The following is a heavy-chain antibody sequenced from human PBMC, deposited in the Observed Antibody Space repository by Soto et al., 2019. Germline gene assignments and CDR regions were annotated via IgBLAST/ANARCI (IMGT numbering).Heavy chain of an antibody. CDR3: ARLPDVMVRQFYFDS. V-gene: IGHV4-39*01. J-gene: IGHJ4*02. CDR2: VHYTGQT. CDR1: GVSIGSSHHY. D-gene: IGHD3-10*01. Sequence: TSETLSLTCSVSGVSIGSSHHYWGWIRQPPGKGLEWIGIVHYTGQTYYNPSLKSRVTVSVDTSNNQFSLRVTSVTAADTAVYYCARLPDVMVRQFYFDSWGQGSLVTVSS.